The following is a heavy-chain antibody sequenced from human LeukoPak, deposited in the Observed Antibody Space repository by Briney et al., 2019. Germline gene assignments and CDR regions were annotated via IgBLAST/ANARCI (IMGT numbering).Heavy chain of an antibody. CDR3: ARHMSVSYDAFDL. J-gene: IGHJ3*01. V-gene: IGHV4-59*08. CDR2: VYYTGRT. CDR1: GGSLTGYY. D-gene: IGHD3-10*01. Sequence: PSETLSLTCTVSGGSLTGYYWSWIRQPPGKGLEWIAYVYYTGRTLYNPSLESRVTIPVDTSKTQISLKLTSVTAADTAVYYCARHMSVSYDAFDLWGRGTPVTVSS.